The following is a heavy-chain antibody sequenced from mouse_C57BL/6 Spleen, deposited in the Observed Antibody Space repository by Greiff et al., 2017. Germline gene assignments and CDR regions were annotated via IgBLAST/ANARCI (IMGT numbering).Heavy chain of an antibody. Sequence: QVHVKQSGPGLVQPSQSLSITCTVSGFSLTSYGVHWVRQSPGKGLEWLGVIWSGGSTDYNAAFISRLSISKDNSKSQVFFKMNSLQADDTAIYYCAGEVTTRYYAMDDWGQGTSVTVSS. D-gene: IGHD2-2*01. J-gene: IGHJ4*01. CDR1: GFSLTSYG. V-gene: IGHV2-2*01. CDR3: AGEVTTRYYAMDD. CDR2: IWSGGST.